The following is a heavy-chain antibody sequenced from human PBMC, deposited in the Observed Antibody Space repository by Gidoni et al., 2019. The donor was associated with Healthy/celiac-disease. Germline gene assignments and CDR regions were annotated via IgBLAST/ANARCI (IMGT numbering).Heavy chain of an antibody. D-gene: IGHD1-26*01. CDR2: IRGSGGST. V-gene: IGHV3-23*01. Sequence: EVQLLESGGGLVQPGGSLRLSCAASGFTFSSYAMSWVRQAPGKGLEWGSAIRGSGGSTYYADSVKGRFTISRDNSKNTLYLQMNSLRAEDTAVYYCAGWVGGSYAGSFDYWGQGTLVTVSS. CDR1: GFTFSSYA. J-gene: IGHJ4*02. CDR3: AGWVGGSYAGSFDY.